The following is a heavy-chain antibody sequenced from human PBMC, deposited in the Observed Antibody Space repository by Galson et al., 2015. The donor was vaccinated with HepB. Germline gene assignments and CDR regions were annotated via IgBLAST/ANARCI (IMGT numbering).Heavy chain of an antibody. V-gene: IGHV1-18*01. Sequence: SVKVSCKASGYKFSDYGINWVRQAPGQGLEWMGWNSGYNANTNYAQNFQGRVTMTTDTSTTTVYMEVKNLRSDDTAVYYCARDYAMSTRKWFDPWGQGTLVTVSS. CDR1: GYKFSDYG. D-gene: IGHD3-16*01. J-gene: IGHJ5*02. CDR2: NSGYNANT. CDR3: ARDYAMSTRKWFDP.